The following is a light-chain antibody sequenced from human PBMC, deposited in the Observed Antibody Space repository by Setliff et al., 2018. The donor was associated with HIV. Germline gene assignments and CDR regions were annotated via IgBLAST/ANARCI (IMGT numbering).Light chain of an antibody. CDR1: SSNIGAGYD. CDR3: QSYDSSLSGYV. J-gene: IGLJ1*01. V-gene: IGLV1-40*01. Sequence: QSVLTQPPSVSGAPGQGVTVSCTGSSSNIGAGYDVHWYQQLPGTPPKLLIYGNSNRPSGVPDRFSGSKSGTSASLAITGLQAEDEADYYCQSYDSSLSGYVFGTGTKGTVL. CDR2: GNS.